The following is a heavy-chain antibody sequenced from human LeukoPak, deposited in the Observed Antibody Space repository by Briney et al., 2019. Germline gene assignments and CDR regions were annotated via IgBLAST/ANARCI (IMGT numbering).Heavy chain of an antibody. CDR2: INHSGST. CDR1: GGSFSGYY. D-gene: IGHD3-3*01. J-gene: IGHJ6*02. V-gene: IGHV4-34*01. CDR3: ARGHPGGYDFWSGNDYYYYGMDV. Sequence: SETLSLTCAVYGGSFSGYYWSWIRQPPGKGLEWIGEINHSGSTNYNPSLKSRVTISVDTSKNQFSLKLSSVTAADTAVYYCARGHPGGYDFWSGNDYYYYGMDVWGQGTTVTVSS.